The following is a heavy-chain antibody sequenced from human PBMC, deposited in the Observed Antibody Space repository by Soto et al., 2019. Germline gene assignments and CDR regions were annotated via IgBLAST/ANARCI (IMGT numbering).Heavy chain of an antibody. CDR2: ISYDENSK. Sequence: QVQMVESGGGVVQPGGSLRLSCATSGIWFSDYGMHWVRQAPGKGLEWVALISYDENSKYYADSVEGRFTVSKDTSSNTLYLQMNNLKTEDTAIYYCAKDYNVYAYTLAFWGQGTLVTFSS. CDR1: GIWFSDYG. J-gene: IGHJ4*02. CDR3: AKDYNVYAYTLAF. D-gene: IGHD5-12*01. V-gene: IGHV3-30*18.